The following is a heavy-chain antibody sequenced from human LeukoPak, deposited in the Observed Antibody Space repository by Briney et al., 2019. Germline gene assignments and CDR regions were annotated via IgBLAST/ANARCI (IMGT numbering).Heavy chain of an antibody. V-gene: IGHV3-30-3*01. J-gene: IGHJ4*02. Sequence: GGSLRLSCAASGFTFSSYAMHWVRQAPGKGLEWVAVISYDGSNKYYADSVKGRFTISRDNSKNTLYLQMNSLRAEDTAVYYCARDRQTDTARDHWGQGTLVTVSS. CDR1: GFTFSSYA. D-gene: IGHD5-18*01. CDR2: ISYDGSNK. CDR3: ARDRQTDTARDH.